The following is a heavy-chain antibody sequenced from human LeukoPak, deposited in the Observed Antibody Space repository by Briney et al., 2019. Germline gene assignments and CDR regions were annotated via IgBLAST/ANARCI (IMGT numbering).Heavy chain of an antibody. J-gene: IGHJ5*02. V-gene: IGHV3-23*01. CDR2: IFDSGGTT. CDR1: GFTFTIYA. Sequence: GGSLRLSCAASGFTFTIYAMCWVLQTLRKGLGWVSSIFDSGGTTYSADSVKGPVTISPDTSKNTLYLQMCTLRAEDTPAYYCAKDPRGYCSRSSCPNWFDTWGQGTLVTVSS. CDR3: AKDPRGYCSRSSCPNWFDT. D-gene: IGHD2-2*01.